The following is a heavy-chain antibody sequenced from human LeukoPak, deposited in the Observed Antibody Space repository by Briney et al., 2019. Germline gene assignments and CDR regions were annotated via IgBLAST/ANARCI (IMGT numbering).Heavy chain of an antibody. CDR3: ATTVRHYYDSSGYYPEYYYYYMDV. Sequence: GASVKVSCKASGGTFSSYAISWVRQAPGQGLEWMGGIIPIVGTANYAQKFQGRVTITTDKSTSTAYMELSSLRSEDTAVYYCATTVRHYYDSSGYYPEYYYYYMDVWGKGTTVTDSS. V-gene: IGHV1-69*05. CDR2: IIPIVGTA. D-gene: IGHD3-22*01. CDR1: GGTFSSYA. J-gene: IGHJ6*03.